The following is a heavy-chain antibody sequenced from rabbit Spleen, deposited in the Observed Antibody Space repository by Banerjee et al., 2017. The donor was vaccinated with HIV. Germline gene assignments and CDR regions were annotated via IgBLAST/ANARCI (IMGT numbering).Heavy chain of an antibody. V-gene: IGHV1S40*01. CDR2: IAGSSSGFT. CDR3: ARTAVASYPYYFQF. J-gene: IGHJ6*01. D-gene: IGHD7-1*01. CDR1: GFSFSSSDY. Sequence: QSLEESGGGLVQPEGSLTLTCKASGFSFSSSDYICWVRQAPGKGLEWISCIAGSSSGFTYSATWATGRFTISKTSSTTVTLQMTSLTVADTATYFCARTAVASYPYYFQFWGPGTLVTVS.